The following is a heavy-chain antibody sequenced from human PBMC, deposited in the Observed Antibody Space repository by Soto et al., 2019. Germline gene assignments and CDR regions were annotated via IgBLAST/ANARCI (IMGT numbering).Heavy chain of an antibody. J-gene: IGHJ4*02. Sequence: VGSLRLSCAASGFTFSSYAMHWVRQAPGKGLEWVAVISYDGSNKYYADSVKGRFTISRDNSKNTLYLQMNSLRAEDTAVYYCARDGSQTVLLWFGELPYYFDYWGQGTLVTVSS. CDR2: ISYDGSNK. D-gene: IGHD3-10*01. CDR1: GFTFSSYA. CDR3: ARDGSQTVLLWFGELPYYFDY. V-gene: IGHV3-30-3*01.